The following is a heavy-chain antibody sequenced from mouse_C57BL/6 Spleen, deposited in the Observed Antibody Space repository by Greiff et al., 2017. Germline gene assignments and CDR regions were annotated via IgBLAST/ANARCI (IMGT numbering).Heavy chain of an antibody. V-gene: IGHV1-69*01. J-gene: IGHJ1*03. Sequence: QVQLQQPGAELVMPGASVKLSCKASGYTFTSYWMHWVKQRPGQGLEWIGEIDPSDSYTNYNQKFKGKSTLTVDKSSSTAYMQLSSLTSEDSAVYYCALYDGSSYWYFDVWGTRTTVTVAS. D-gene: IGHD1-1*01. CDR1: GYTFTSYW. CDR2: IDPSDSYT. CDR3: ALYDGSSYWYFDV.